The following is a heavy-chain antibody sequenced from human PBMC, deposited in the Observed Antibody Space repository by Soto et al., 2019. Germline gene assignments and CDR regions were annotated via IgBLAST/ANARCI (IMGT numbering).Heavy chain of an antibody. CDR3: THRRGYGATDY. CDR2: IYGDANK. J-gene: IGHJ4*02. Sequence: QITLTESGPPLVKPTQTLTLTCTFSGISLSTSGVGVGSTRQTPGNALEWLALIYGDANKRFSPSLNSRLTITKDTSKNLVVLTMTNMDPVDTATYYCTHRRGYGATDYWGQGTLVTVSS. D-gene: IGHD4-17*01. V-gene: IGHV2-5*02. CDR1: GISLSTSGVG.